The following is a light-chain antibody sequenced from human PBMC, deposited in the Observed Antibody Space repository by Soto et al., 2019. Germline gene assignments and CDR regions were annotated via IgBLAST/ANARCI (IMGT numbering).Light chain of an antibody. CDR1: QNLNSW. CDR2: KAS. V-gene: IGKV1-5*03. J-gene: IGKJ1*01. CDR3: QQYNSYSSGT. Sequence: DIQMTQSPSTLSASVGDRVTITCRASQNLNSWLAWYQQKPGKAPKLLLYKASSLESGVPSRFSGSGSGTEFTLTINSLQPDDFAIYYCQQYNSYSSGTFGQGTKVEIK.